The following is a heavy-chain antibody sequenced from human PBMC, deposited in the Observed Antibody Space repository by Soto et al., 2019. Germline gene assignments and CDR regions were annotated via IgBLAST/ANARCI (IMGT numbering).Heavy chain of an antibody. CDR2: IYYSGST. J-gene: IGHJ4*02. CDR1: GGSISSSSYY. CDR3: ASSVKQQYTAPQYYFDY. D-gene: IGHD4-4*01. Sequence: SETLSLTCSVSGGSISSSSYYWGWIRQPPGKGLEWIGSIYYSGSTYYNPSLKSRVTISVDTSKNQFSLKLSSVTAADTAVYYCASSVKQQYTAPQYYFDYWGQGNLVTVSS. V-gene: IGHV4-39*01.